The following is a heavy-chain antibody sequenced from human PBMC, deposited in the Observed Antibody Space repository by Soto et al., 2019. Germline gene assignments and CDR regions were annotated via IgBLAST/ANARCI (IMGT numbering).Heavy chain of an antibody. V-gene: IGHV4-61*01. CDR2: IYYSGST. D-gene: IGHD3-3*01. CDR1: GGSVSSGSYY. CDR3: ARDCHYCIGVGGSNWFDP. J-gene: IGHJ5*02. Sequence: QVQLQESGPGLVKPSETLSLTCTVSGGSVSSGSYYWSWIRQPPGKGLEWIGYIYYSGSTNYNPSLKSRVTISVDTSKNQFSLKLSSVTAADTAVYYCARDCHYCIGVGGSNWFDPWGQGTLVTVSS.